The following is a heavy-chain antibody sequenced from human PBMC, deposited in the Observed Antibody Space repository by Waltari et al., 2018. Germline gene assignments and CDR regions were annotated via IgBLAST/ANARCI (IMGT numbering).Heavy chain of an antibody. CDR2: ISSSSSYI. J-gene: IGHJ6*02. Sequence: EVQLVESGGGLVKPGGSLRLSCAASGFTFSSYSMNWVRQAPGKGLGWVSSISSSSSYIYYADSVKGRFTISRDNAKNSLYRQMNSLRAEDTAVYYCARDNEDYGGNPFVDVWGQGTTVTVSS. CDR1: GFTFSSYS. V-gene: IGHV3-21*01. D-gene: IGHD4-17*01. CDR3: ARDNEDYGGNPFVDV.